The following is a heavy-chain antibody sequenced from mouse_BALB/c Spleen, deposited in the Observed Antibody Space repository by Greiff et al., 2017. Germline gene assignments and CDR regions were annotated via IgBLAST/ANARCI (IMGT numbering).Heavy chain of an antibody. D-gene: IGHD1-1*01. Sequence: QVQLQESGPGLVAPSQSLSITCTVSGFSLTSYGVHWVRQPPGKGLEWLGVIWAGGSTNYNSALMSRLSISKDNSKSQVFLKMNSLQTDDTAMYYCARGGITTVVATLFDYWGQGTTLTVSS. CDR2: IWAGGST. CDR1: GFSLTSYG. CDR3: ARGGITTVVATLFDY. J-gene: IGHJ2*01. V-gene: IGHV2-9*02.